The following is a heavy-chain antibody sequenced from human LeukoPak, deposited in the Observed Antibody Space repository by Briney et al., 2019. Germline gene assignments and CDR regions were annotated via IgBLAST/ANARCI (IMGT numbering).Heavy chain of an antibody. D-gene: IGHD3-22*01. V-gene: IGHV3-23*01. CDR1: GFTFSSYA. CDR2: ISGSGGST. CDR3: AKNQYYDDSAADY. Sequence: PGWSLRLSCAASGFTFSSYAISGVRQAPGKGLDGVSAISGSGGSTYYADSVKGRFTISSDNSKNTPYLQMNSLRAKDTAVYYCAKNQYYDDSAADYWGQGTLVTVSS. J-gene: IGHJ4*02.